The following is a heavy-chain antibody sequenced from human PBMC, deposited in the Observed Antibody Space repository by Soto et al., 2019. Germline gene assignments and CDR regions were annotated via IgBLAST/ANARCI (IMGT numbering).Heavy chain of an antibody. D-gene: IGHD3-3*01. CDR2: IKSKTDGGTT. Sequence: GGSLRLSCAASGFTFSNAWMNWVRQAPGKGLEWVGRIKSKTDGGTTDYAAPVKGRFTISRDDSKNTLYLQMNSLKTEDTAVYDCTTGPNDFWSGDYQYYYDYRFDHWGQGXPVTVPS. CDR1: GFTFSNAW. V-gene: IGHV3-15*07. J-gene: IGHJ4*01. CDR3: TTGPNDFWSGDYQYYYDYRFDH.